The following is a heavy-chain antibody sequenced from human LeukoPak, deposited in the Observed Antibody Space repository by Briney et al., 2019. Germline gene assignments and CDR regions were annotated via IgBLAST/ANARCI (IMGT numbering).Heavy chain of an antibody. J-gene: IGHJ6*01. V-gene: IGHV1-46*01. CDR1: GYTFTGYY. CDR2: INPSGGST. D-gene: IGHD2-21*01. CDR3: ARDPIFCASPLWCYNMGI. Sequence: ASVKVSCKASGYTFTGYYMHWVRQAPGQGLEWMGIINPSGGSTSYAQKFQGRVTMTRDMSTSTVYMELSSLRSEDTAVYYCARDPIFCASPLWCYNMGIWGKGTTVTVSS.